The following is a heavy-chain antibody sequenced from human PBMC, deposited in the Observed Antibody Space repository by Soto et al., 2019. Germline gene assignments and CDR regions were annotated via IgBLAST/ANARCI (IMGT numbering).Heavy chain of an antibody. CDR3: AREGHSSWEWLDP. D-gene: IGHD1-26*01. V-gene: IGHV4-31*03. CDR2: IYYTGTT. J-gene: IGHJ5*02. Sequence: QVQLQESGPGLVKPSQTLSLACTVSGDSLIAGGYYWSWIRQFPGKALEWIGFIYYTGTTYYNPSLRSRITMSVDMSKNQCYLELTSVTAADTAIYYCAREGHSSWEWLDPWGQVIPFTVSS. CDR1: GDSLIAGGYY.